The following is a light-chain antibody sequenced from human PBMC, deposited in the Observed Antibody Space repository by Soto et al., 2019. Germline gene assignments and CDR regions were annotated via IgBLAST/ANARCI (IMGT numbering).Light chain of an antibody. V-gene: IGLV4-60*02. CDR2: LEGSGSY. CDR1: SGHSSYI. Sequence: QSVLTQSSSASASLESSVKLTCTLSSGHSSYIIAWHQQQPGKAPRYLMKLEGSGSYNKGSGVPDRFSGSSSGADRYLTISTLQFEDEADYYCETWDSNTHTVFGGGTKLTVL. J-gene: IGLJ3*02. CDR3: ETWDSNTHTV.